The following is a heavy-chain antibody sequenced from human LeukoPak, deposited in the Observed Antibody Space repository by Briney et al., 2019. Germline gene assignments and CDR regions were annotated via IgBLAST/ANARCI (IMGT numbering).Heavy chain of an antibody. CDR1: GYTFTGYY. V-gene: IGHV1-2*02. J-gene: IGHJ4*02. Sequence: GASVKVSCKASGYTFTGYYMHWVRQAPGQGLEWMGWINPKSGGTNYAQRLQGRVTMTTDTSTSTAYMELRSLRSDDTAVYYCARMSNWNYQGFDSWGQGTLVTVSS. D-gene: IGHD1-7*01. CDR2: INPKSGGT. CDR3: ARMSNWNYQGFDS.